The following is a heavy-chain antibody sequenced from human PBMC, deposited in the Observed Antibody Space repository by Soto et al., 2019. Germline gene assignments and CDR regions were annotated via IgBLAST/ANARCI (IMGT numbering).Heavy chain of an antibody. CDR3: AKGGQRRGGGYFDY. D-gene: IGHD6-25*01. V-gene: IGHV3-23*01. J-gene: IGHJ4*02. Sequence: EVQLLESGGGLVQPGGSLRLSCAASGFTFSSCAMSWVRQAPGKGLEWVSAISGSGGNTYYADSVKGRFTISRDNSKKTLYLKMNSRGAEDTAVYYGAKGGQRRGGGYFDYWGQGTLVTVSS. CDR2: ISGSGGNT. CDR1: GFTFSSCA.